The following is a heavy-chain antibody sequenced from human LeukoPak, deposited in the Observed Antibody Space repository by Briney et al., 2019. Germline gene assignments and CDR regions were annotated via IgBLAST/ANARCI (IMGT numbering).Heavy chain of an antibody. CDR2: IYYSGST. V-gene: IGHV4-39*01. D-gene: IGHD3-3*02. Sequence: SETLSLTCTVSGGSISSSSYYWGWIRQPPGKGLEWIGSIYYSGSTYYNPSLKSRVTISVDTSKNQFSLKLSSVTAADTAVYYCARIRSGPKKSVPPWYFDLWGRGTLVTVSS. J-gene: IGHJ2*01. CDR3: ARIRSGPKKSVPPWYFDL. CDR1: GGSISSSSYY.